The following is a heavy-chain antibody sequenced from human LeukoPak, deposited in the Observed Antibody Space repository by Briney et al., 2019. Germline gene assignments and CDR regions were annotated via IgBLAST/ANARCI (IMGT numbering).Heavy chain of an antibody. CDR2: IYHSGST. CDR1: GGSISSSNW. D-gene: IGHD3-10*01. V-gene: IGHV4-4*02. J-gene: IGHJ4*02. CDR3: ARSGTMVRGVINY. Sequence: SETPSLTCAVSGGSISSSNWWSWVRPPPGKGLEWIGEIYHSGSTNYNPSLKSRVTISVDKSKNQFSLKLSSVTAADTAVYYCARSGTMVRGVINYWGQGTLVTVSS.